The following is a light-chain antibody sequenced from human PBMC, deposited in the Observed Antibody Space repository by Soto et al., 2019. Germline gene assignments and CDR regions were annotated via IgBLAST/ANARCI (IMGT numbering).Light chain of an antibody. CDR3: QQYGSSPRT. V-gene: IGKV3-20*01. CDR2: GAS. Sequence: EIVMTPSPATLSVSPGERATLSCRASQSASSNLAWYQQKPGRAPRVLIYGASNRATGIPDRFSGSGSGTDFTLTITRLEPEDFAVYYCQQYGSSPRTFGQGTRLEIK. J-gene: IGKJ5*01. CDR1: QSASSN.